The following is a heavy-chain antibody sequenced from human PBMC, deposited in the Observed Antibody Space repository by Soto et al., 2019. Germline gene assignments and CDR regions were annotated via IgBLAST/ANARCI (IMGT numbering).Heavy chain of an antibody. CDR1: GYSISSSNW. CDR3: ARGGRRSPGMDV. V-gene: IGHV4-28*03. CDR2: IYYSGST. J-gene: IGHJ6*02. Sequence: SETLSLTCAVSGYSISSSNWWGWIRQPPGKGLEWIGYIYYSGSTYYSPSLKSRVTISVDTSKNQFSLKLSSVTAADTAVYYCARGGRRSPGMDVWGQGTTVTVSS.